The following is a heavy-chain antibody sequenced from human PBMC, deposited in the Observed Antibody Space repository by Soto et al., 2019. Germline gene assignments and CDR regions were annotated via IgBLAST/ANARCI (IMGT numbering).Heavy chain of an antibody. D-gene: IGHD2-15*01. CDR1: GFTFSSYA. J-gene: IGHJ4*02. Sequence: QVQLVESGGGVVQPGRSLRLSCAASGFTFSSYAMHWVRQAPVKGLEWVAVISYDGSNKYYADSVKGRFTISRDNSKNTLYLQMNSLRAEDTAVYYCARSIVVVAAINYWGQGTLVTVSS. CDR2: ISYDGSNK. CDR3: ARSIVVVAAINY. V-gene: IGHV3-30-3*01.